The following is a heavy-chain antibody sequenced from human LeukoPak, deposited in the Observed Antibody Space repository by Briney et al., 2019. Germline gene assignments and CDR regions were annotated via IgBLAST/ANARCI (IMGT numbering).Heavy chain of an antibody. Sequence: SETLSLTCAVYGGSFSGWWSWIRQPPGKGLEWIGEIHHSGGTKYNPSLRSLDTISVDTSKRQISLKMTTVTAADTAIYYCARHNGWAFDIWGQGTVVTVSS. CDR1: GGSFSGW. D-gene: IGHD2-15*01. CDR3: ARHNGWAFDI. CDR2: IHHSGGT. J-gene: IGHJ3*02. V-gene: IGHV4-34*01.